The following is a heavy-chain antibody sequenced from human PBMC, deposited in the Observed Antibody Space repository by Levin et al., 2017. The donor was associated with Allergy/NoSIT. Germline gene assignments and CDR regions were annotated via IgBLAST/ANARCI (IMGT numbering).Heavy chain of an antibody. CDR2: IYSGGST. D-gene: IGHD3-3*01. J-gene: IGHJ3*02. Sequence: GGSLRLSCAASGFTVSSNYMSWVRQAPGKGLEWVSVIYSGGSTYYADSVKGRFTISRDNSKNTLYLQMNSLRAEDTAVYYCAGPTADYDFWSALAFDIWGQGTMVTVSS. V-gene: IGHV3-53*01. CDR3: AGPTADYDFWSALAFDI. CDR1: GFTVSSNY.